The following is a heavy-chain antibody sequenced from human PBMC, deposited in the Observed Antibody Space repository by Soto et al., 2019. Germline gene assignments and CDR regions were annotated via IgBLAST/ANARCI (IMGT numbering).Heavy chain of an antibody. Sequence: SETLSLTCTVSGGSINSAGHSWGWVRQSPGKGLEWIGYSYHSGSSYYNPALKSRVTFSVDTSKNHFSLKLSSVTAADTAVYYCARHKTTMLTVVSAFDPWGQGTRVTVSS. V-gene: IGHV4-30-2*03. J-gene: IGHJ5*02. CDR2: SYHSGSS. CDR1: GGSINSAGHS. CDR3: ARHKTTMLTVVSAFDP. D-gene: IGHD3-22*01.